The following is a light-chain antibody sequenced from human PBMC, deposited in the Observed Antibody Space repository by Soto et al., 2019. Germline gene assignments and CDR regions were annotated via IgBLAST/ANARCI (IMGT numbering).Light chain of an antibody. CDR1: QSLVHIDGNTY. Sequence: DIVLTQTRLSSPVTLGQPASISCRSSQSLVHIDGNTYFNWLQQRPGQPPRLLIYKISHRFPGVPDRFSGRAAGTDFTLKISRVEAQVVGVYYCMPATQSYTFGQGTRLEIK. J-gene: IGKJ2*01. CDR2: KIS. CDR3: MPATQSYT. V-gene: IGKV2-24*01.